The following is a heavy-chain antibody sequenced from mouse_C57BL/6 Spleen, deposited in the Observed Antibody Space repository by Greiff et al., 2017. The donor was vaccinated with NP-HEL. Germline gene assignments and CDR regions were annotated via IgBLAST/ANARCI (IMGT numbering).Heavy chain of an antibody. D-gene: IGHD3-3*01. CDR2: IYPSDSET. CDR1: GYTFTSYW. J-gene: IGHJ3*01. V-gene: IGHV1-61*01. Sequence: QVQLQQSGAELVRPGSSVKLSCKASGYTFTSYWMDWVKQRPGQGLEWIGNIYPSDSETHYNQKFKDKATLTVDKSSSTAYMQLSSLTSEDSAVYYCAKRGDHEGFAYWGQGTLVTVSA. CDR3: AKRGDHEGFAY.